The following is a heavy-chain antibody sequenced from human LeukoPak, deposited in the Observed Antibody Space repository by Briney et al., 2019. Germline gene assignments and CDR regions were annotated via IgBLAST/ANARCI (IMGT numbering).Heavy chain of an antibody. J-gene: IGHJ4*02. D-gene: IGHD6-19*01. CDR1: GGSISNYY. V-gene: IGHV4-59*12. CDR3: ARAVAVSYFDY. CDR2: IYYSGTT. Sequence: SETLSLTCTVSGGSISNYYWSWIRQPPGKGLEWIGYIYYSGTTNYNPSLKCRVTISVDTSKNQFSLKLSSVTAADTAVYYCARAVAVSYFDYWGQGTLVTVSS.